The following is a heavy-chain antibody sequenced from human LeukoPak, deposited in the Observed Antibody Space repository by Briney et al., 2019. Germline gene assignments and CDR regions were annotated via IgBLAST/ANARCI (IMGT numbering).Heavy chain of an antibody. CDR2: IYSDGNT. J-gene: IGHJ4*02. CDR3: ARVSAPGTSGWYFGY. CDR1: GFTVSSNY. V-gene: IGHV3-53*01. D-gene: IGHD6-19*01. Sequence: GGSLRLSCAASGFTVSSNYMSWVRQAPGKGLEWVSVIYSDGNTYYADSVKGRFTMSRDNAKNLLYLQMNSLRDGDTAMYYCARVSAPGTSGWYFGYWGQGTLVTVSS.